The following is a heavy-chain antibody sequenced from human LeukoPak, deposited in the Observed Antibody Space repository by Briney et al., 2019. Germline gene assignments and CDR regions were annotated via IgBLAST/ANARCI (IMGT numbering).Heavy chain of an antibody. J-gene: IGHJ4*02. D-gene: IGHD6-19*01. V-gene: IGHV3-33*06. CDR1: VFTFSSYG. Sequence: GGSLRLSCAAAVFTFSSYGLHWVRQAPSKGLEWVSGIWYDGSNNYYEVSVRGRFTIYRDNSKNILYLPMNSLRAQDTAVYYCSKVRGDDEYSSDWYLDYWGQGTLVTVSS. CDR3: SKVRGDDEYSSDWYLDY. CDR2: IWYDGSNN.